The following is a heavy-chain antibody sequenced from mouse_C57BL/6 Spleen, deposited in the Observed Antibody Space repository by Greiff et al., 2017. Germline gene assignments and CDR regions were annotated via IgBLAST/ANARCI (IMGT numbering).Heavy chain of an antibody. D-gene: IGHD2-5*01. Sequence: VMLVESGPELVKPGASVKISCKASGYAFSSSWMNWVKQRPGKGLEWIGRIYPGDGDTNYNGKFKGKATLTADKSSSTAYMQLSSLTSEDSAVDFCARMGYSIYFDYWGQGTTLTVSS. V-gene: IGHV1-82*01. J-gene: IGHJ2*01. CDR1: GYAFSSSW. CDR2: IYPGDGDT. CDR3: ARMGYSIYFDY.